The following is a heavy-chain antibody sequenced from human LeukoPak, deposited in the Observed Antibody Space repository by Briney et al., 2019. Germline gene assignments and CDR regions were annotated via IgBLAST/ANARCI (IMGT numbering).Heavy chain of an antibody. CDR2: ISGSGGST. V-gene: IGHV3-23*01. Sequence: PGGSLRLSCAASGFTFSSYAMSWVRQAPGKGLEWVSAISGSGGSTYYADSVKGRFTISRDNAKNSLYLQMNSLRAEDTAVYYCARDLEYYDSSGYLGYWGQGTLVTVSS. D-gene: IGHD3-22*01. CDR1: GFTFSSYA. J-gene: IGHJ4*02. CDR3: ARDLEYYDSSGYLGY.